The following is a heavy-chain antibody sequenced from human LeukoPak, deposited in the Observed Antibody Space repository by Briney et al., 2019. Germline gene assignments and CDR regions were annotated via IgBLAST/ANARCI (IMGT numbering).Heavy chain of an antibody. J-gene: IGHJ6*03. V-gene: IGHV3-66*02. CDR1: GFTVSSNY. CDR3: AKDGRWMLSGYYMDV. CDR2: IYSGGST. D-gene: IGHD2-8*01. Sequence: GSLRLSCAASGFTVSSNYMSWVRQAPGKGLEWVSVIYSGGSTYYADSVKGRFIISRDNSKNTVYLQINSLRAEDTAVYYCAKDGRWMLSGYYMDVWGKGATVTISS.